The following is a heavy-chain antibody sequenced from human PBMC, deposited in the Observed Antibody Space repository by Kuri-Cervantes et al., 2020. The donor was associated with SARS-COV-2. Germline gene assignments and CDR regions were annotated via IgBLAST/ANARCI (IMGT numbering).Heavy chain of an antibody. CDR1: GYTFTGYY. V-gene: IGHV1-2*02. CDR2: INPSSGGT. J-gene: IGHJ2*01. Sequence: ASVKVSCKASGYTFTGYYMHWVRQAPGQGLEWMGWINPSSGGTNYAQKFQGRVTMTRDTSTSTAYMELSRLRSDDTAVYYCARVRITIFGGVTPNDWYFDIWGRGTLVTVSS. CDR3: ARVRITIFGGVTPNDWYFDI. D-gene: IGHD3-3*01.